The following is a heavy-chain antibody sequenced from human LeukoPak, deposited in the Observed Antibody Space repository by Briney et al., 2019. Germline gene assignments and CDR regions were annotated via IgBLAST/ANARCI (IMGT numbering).Heavy chain of an antibody. Sequence: TGGSLRLSCAASGFTFSSYSMMWVRQAPGKGLEWVSYISSSSTTIHYADSVKGRFTISRDNAKNSVYLQVNSLRAEDTAVYYCARDRMGAILYFDSWGQGTLVTVSS. D-gene: IGHD1-26*01. V-gene: IGHV3-48*01. J-gene: IGHJ4*02. CDR1: GFTFSSYS. CDR2: ISSSSTTI. CDR3: ARDRMGAILYFDS.